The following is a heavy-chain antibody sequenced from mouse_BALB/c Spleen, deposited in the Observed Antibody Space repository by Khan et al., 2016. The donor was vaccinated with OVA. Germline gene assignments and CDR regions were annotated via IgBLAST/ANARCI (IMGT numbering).Heavy chain of an antibody. CDR1: GFSLTSYG. Sequence: VQLVESGPGLVAPSQSLSITCTVSGFSLTSYGVHWVRQPPGKGLEWLGVIWAGGSTNHNSAPISRLSISKDNSTSQVFLIMNSLQTDDTAMYCCARLEDKWGQGTTLTVSS. CDR2: IWAGGST. CDR3: ARLEDK. J-gene: IGHJ2*01. V-gene: IGHV2-9*02.